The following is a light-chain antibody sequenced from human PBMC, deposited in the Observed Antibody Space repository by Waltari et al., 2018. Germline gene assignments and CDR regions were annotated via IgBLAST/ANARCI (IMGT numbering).Light chain of an antibody. CDR2: EIN. J-gene: IGLJ2*01. Sequence: QSALTQPRSVSGSPGQSVTISCTGTSSYVGGYNYVSWYQQLPGKAPKLIIYEINKRPSGVPDRFSGSKSGNTASLTISGLQAEDEADYYCCSYAGSYTFGVFGGGTKVTVL. V-gene: IGLV2-11*01. CDR1: SSYVGGYNY. CDR3: CSYAGSYTFGV.